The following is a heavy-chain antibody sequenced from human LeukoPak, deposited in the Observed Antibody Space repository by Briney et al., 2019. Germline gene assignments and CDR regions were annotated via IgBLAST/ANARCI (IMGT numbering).Heavy chain of an antibody. CDR3: ARDLRKYYYDSSGYYLDY. J-gene: IGHJ4*02. V-gene: IGHV3-21*01. Sequence: PGRSLRLSCAASGFTFSSYAMHWVRQAPGKGLEWVSSISSSSSYIYYADSVKGRFTISRDNAKNSLYLQMNSLRAEDTAVYYCARDLRKYYYDSSGYYLDYWGQGTLVTVSS. CDR2: ISSSSSYI. CDR1: GFTFSSYA. D-gene: IGHD3-22*01.